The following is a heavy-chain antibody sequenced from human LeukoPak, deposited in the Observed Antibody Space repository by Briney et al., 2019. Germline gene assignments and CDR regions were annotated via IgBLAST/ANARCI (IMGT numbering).Heavy chain of an antibody. CDR3: PRHSRAYSSTSGTFEY. CDR2: IYYTRST. V-gene: IGHV4-59*08. J-gene: IGHJ4*02. CDR1: GASISDYY. Sequence: SETLPLTCTVSGASISDYYWSWIRQPPAKGLEWFGYIYYTRSTKYNPSLESRVTISIDTSKNHLYLKLSSVPAADTAIYYCPRHSRAYSSTSGTFEYWGQGTLVTVSS. D-gene: IGHD2-2*01.